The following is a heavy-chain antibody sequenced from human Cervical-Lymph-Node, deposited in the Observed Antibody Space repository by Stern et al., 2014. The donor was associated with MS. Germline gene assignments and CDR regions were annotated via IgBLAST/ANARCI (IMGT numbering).Heavy chain of an antibody. V-gene: IGHV5-51*01. J-gene: IGHJ4*02. Sequence: VQLVQSGAEVKKPGESLKISCKGSGYSFTSFWIGWVRQMPGKGLEWMGVIYPGDSDTRYSPSFQGQVTISADKSVSTAYLQWSSVKASDTAMYYCARHCAKREQCAFDYWGQGTLVTVSS. CDR3: ARHCAKREQCAFDY. CDR1: GYSFTSFW. CDR2: IYPGDSDT. D-gene: IGHD6-19*01.